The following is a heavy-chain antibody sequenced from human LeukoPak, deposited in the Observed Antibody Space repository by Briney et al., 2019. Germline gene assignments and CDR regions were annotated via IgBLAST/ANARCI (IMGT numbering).Heavy chain of an antibody. J-gene: IGHJ4*02. D-gene: IGHD6-6*01. V-gene: IGHV1-2*02. Sequence: ASVKVSCKASGYTFTGYYMHWVRQAPGQGLEWMGWINPNSGGINYAQKFQGRVTMTRDTSISTAYMELSRLRSDDTAVYYCARVYKYSSSSPLVYWGQGTLVTVSS. CDR3: ARVYKYSSSSPLVY. CDR1: GYTFTGYY. CDR2: INPNSGGI.